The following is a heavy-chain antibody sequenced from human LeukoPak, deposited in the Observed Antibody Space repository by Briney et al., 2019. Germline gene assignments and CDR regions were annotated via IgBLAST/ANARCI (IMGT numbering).Heavy chain of an antibody. J-gene: IGHJ6*02. D-gene: IGHD3-3*01. CDR2: INPNSGGT. CDR3: ARRLENYDFWSGYSGDPYGMDV. Sequence: GASVKVSCKASGYTFTSYDINWVRQAPGQGLEWMGRINPNSGGTNYAQKFQGRVTMTRDTSISTAYMELSRLRSDDTAVYYCARRLENYDFWSGYSGDPYGMDVWGQGTTVTVSS. CDR1: GYTFTSYD. V-gene: IGHV1-2*06.